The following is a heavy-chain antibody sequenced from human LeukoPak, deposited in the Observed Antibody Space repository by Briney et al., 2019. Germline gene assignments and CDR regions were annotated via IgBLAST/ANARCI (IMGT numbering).Heavy chain of an antibody. J-gene: IGHJ6*03. V-gene: IGHV3-53*01. CDR1: ERMVRNSY. D-gene: IGHD3-10*01. CDR2: IYSGGST. CDR3: VRDLRDRRGYSNYYMDV. Sequence: GGSLRLSCEGPERMVRNSYMSWVRQSPGRGPEWVSVIYSGGSTDYADSVKGRFTTSRDTSKNTLYLQMNDVRAEDTGIYYCVRDLRDRRGYSNYYMDVWGKGTTVTVSS.